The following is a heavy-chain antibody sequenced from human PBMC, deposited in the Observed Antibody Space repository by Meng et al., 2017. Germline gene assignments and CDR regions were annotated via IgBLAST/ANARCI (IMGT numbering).Heavy chain of an antibody. J-gene: IGHJ4*02. CDR2: IIPIFGTA. D-gene: IGHD7-27*01. V-gene: IGHV1-69*01. Sequence: VQVVQAGAEVKKPGSAVKVSCKASGGTFSSYAISWVRQAPGQGLEWMGGIIPIFGTANYAQKFQGRVTITADESTSTAYMALSSLRSEDTAVYYCASNDGTGDRTGGDYWGQGTLVTVSS. CDR3: ASNDGTGDRTGGDY. CDR1: GGTFSSYA.